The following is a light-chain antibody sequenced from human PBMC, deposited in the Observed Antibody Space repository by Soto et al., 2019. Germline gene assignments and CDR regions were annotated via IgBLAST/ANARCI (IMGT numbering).Light chain of an antibody. Sequence: EIVLTQSPGTLSLSPGERATLSCRASQSVSSSYLAWYQQKPGQAPRLLIYGAFSRAPGSAAGFSGSRYGTDFTLTISRLEPEDFAVYYCQQYGSSWTFGQGTKVEIK. J-gene: IGKJ1*01. CDR3: QQYGSSWT. CDR1: QSVSSSY. V-gene: IGKV3-20*01. CDR2: GAF.